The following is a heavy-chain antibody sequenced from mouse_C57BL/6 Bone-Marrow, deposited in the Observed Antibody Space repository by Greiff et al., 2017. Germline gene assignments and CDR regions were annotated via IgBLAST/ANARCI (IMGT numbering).Heavy chain of an antibody. CDR3: ARGLMWLLWYFDV. Sequence: VKLQQSGAELVKPGASVKMSCKASGYTFTSYWITWVKQRPGQGLEWIGDIYPGSGSTNYNEKFKSKATLTVDTSSSTAYMQLSSLTSEDSAVYYCARGLMWLLWYFDVWGTGTTVTVSS. V-gene: IGHV1-55*01. CDR1: GYTFTSYW. D-gene: IGHD2-3*01. J-gene: IGHJ1*03. CDR2: IYPGSGST.